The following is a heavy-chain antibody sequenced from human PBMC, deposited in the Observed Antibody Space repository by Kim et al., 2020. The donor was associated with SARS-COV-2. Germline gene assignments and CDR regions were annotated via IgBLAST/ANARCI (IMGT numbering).Heavy chain of an antibody. J-gene: IGHJ6*02. CDR2: ISAYNGNT. CDR1: GYTFTSYG. D-gene: IGHD3-10*01. Sequence: ASVKVSCKASGYTFTSYGISWVRQAPGQGLEWMGWISAYNGNTNYAQKLQGRVTMTTDTSTSTAYMELRSLRSDDTAVYYCASHSGDYYGSGSPPGMDVWGQGTTVTVSS. V-gene: IGHV1-18*01. CDR3: ASHSGDYYGSGSPPGMDV.